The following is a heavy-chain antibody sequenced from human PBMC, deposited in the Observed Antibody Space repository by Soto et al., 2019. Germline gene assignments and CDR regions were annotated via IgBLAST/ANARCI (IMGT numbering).Heavy chain of an antibody. Sequence: SETLSLTCTVSGGSISSYYWSWIRQPPGKGLEWIGYIYYSGSTNYNPSLKCRVTISVDTSKNQFSLKLSSVTAADTAVYYCARLPYYYDSSGYYYFDYWGQGTLVTVSS. J-gene: IGHJ4*02. CDR3: ARLPYYYDSSGYYYFDY. D-gene: IGHD3-22*01. CDR1: GGSISSYY. V-gene: IGHV4-59*08. CDR2: IYYSGST.